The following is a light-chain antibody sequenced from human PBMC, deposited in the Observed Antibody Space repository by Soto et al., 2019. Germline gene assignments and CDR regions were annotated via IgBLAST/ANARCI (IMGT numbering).Light chain of an antibody. V-gene: IGLV3-21*04. CDR3: QVWDSSSDPWV. CDR1: NIGSES. J-gene: IGLJ3*02. Sequence: SYELTQPPSVSVAPGKTARITCGGNNIGSESVHWYQQKPGQAPVLVIYYDSDRPSGIPERFSGSNSGNTATLTISRVEAGDEADYYCQVWDSSSDPWVFGGGTKVTVL. CDR2: YDS.